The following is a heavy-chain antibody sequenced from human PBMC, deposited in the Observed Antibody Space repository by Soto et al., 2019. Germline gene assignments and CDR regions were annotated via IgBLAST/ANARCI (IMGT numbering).Heavy chain of an antibody. V-gene: IGHV4-59*01. D-gene: IGHD3-22*01. CDR3: ARGYYDSSGYFDY. CDR1: GGSISSYY. Sequence: PSETLSLTCTVSGGSISSYYWSWIRQPPGKGLEWIGYIFYSGSTNYNPSLKSRVTISVDTSKTQFSLKLSSVTAADTAVYYCARGYYDSSGYFDYWGQGTLVTVSS. CDR2: IFYSGST. J-gene: IGHJ4*02.